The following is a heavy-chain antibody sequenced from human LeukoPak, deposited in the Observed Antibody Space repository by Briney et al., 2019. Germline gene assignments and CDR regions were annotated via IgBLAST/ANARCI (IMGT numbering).Heavy chain of an antibody. CDR1: GFTFSTYG. CDR3: AKVVTGYCSTTSCPFDS. D-gene: IGHD2-2*01. J-gene: IGHJ4*02. V-gene: IGHV3-30*02. Sequence: GGSLRLSCAASGFTFSTYGMDWVRQAPGKGLEWVAYIRYDGSNKNYADFVKGRFTISRDNSKNTLYLQMSSLRAEDTAVYYCAKVVTGYCSTTSCPFDSWGQGTLVTVS. CDR2: IRYDGSNK.